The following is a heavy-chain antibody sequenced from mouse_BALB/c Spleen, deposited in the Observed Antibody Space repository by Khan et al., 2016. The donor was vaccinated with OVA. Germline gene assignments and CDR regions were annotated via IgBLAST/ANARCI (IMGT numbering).Heavy chain of an antibody. J-gene: IGHJ3*01. CDR3: RRTVNEWFAN. Sequence: VRLQQSGPELVQPGAFVKIPCKASGYTYHDYIIEWVKESEGKSVEGNGNSNPNKGETFYNQKFKCKATLTVDKTSSTAYIELRSLTSEDTPFDFCRRTVNEWFANWGYRTIIPVSA. CDR1: GYTYHDYI. V-gene: IGHV1-18*01. CDR2: SNPNKGET.